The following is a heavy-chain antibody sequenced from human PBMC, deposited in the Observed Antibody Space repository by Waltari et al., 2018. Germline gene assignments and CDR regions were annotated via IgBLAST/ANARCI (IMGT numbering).Heavy chain of an antibody. Sequence: QVQLQESGPGLVKPSQTLSLTCTVSGGSISIGGYYWSWIRQPPGKGLEWIGYIYYSGSTYYYPSLKSLVTISVDTSKNQFSLKLSSVTAADTAVYYCARVTCITIFGVVIASWFDPWGQGTLVTVSS. CDR2: IYYSGST. V-gene: IGHV4-31*01. D-gene: IGHD3-3*01. CDR3: ARVTCITIFGVVIASWFDP. CDR1: GGSISIGGYY. J-gene: IGHJ5*02.